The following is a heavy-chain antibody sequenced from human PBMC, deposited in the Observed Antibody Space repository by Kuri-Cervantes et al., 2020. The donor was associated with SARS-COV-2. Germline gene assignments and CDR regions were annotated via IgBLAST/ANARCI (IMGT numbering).Heavy chain of an antibody. CDR3: ARDSPEYSSSSSVPLDY. Sequence: GSLRLSCTVSGGSISSYYWSWIRQPPGKGLEWIGYIYYSGSTYYNPSLKSRVTTSVDTSKNQFSLKLSSVTAADTAVYYCARDSPEYSSSSSVPLDYWGQGTLVTVSS. CDR1: GGSISSYY. CDR2: IYYSGST. V-gene: IGHV4-59*01. D-gene: IGHD6-6*01. J-gene: IGHJ4*02.